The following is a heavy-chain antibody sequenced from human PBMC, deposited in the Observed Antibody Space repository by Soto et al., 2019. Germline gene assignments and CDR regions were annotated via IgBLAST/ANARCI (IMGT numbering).Heavy chain of an antibody. J-gene: IGHJ4*02. V-gene: IGHV4-61*01. CDR3: ARVGGEYMITFGGVINRRFDY. CDR1: GGSVSSGSYY. CDR2: IYYSGST. Sequence: QVQLQESGPGLVKPSETLSLTCTVSGGSVSSGSYYWSWIRQPPGKGLEWIGYIYYSGSTNYNPSLKSRVPLSVATSKNRFSLKLSSVTAADTAVYYCARVGGEYMITFGGVINRRFDYWGQGTLVTVSS. D-gene: IGHD3-16*02.